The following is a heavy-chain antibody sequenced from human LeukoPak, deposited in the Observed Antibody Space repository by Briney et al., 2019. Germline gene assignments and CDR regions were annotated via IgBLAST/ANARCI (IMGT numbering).Heavy chain of an antibody. J-gene: IGHJ6*02. V-gene: IGHV3-53*01. CDR1: GFMVSSNY. Sequence: PGGSLRLSCAASGFMVSSNYMNWVRQAPGKGLEWVSVIYSGGSTYYADSVKGRFTISRDNSKNTVYLQMNSLRAEDTAVYYCARAPVTAVAGMDYYYGMDVWGQGTTVTVSS. CDR3: ARAPVTAVAGMDYYYGMDV. CDR2: IYSGGST. D-gene: IGHD6-19*01.